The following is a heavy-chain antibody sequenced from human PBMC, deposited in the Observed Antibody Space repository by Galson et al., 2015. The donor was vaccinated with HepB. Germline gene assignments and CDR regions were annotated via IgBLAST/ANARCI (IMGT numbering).Heavy chain of an antibody. CDR3: AISRDKTDAFDI. V-gene: IGHV3-33*01. Sequence: SLRLSCAASGFTFSSYGMHWVRQAPGKGLEWVAVIWYDGSNKYYADSVKGRFTISRDNSKNTLYLQMNSLRAEDTAVYYCAISRDKTDAFDIWGQGTMVTVSS. J-gene: IGHJ3*02. CDR2: IWYDGSNK. CDR1: GFTFSSYG.